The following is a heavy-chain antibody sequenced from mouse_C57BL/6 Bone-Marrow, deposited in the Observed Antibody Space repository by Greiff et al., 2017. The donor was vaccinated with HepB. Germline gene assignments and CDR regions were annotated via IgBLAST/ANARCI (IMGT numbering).Heavy chain of an antibody. J-gene: IGHJ1*03. Sequence: EVKLVESGAELVKPGASVKLSCTASGFNIKDYYVHWVKQRTEQGLEWIGRIDPEDGETKYAPKFQGKATITADTSSNTAYLQLSSLTSEDTAVYYCARRITTVPWYFDVWGTGTTVTVSS. CDR1: GFNIKDYY. CDR3: ARRITTVPWYFDV. D-gene: IGHD1-1*01. CDR2: IDPEDGET. V-gene: IGHV14-2*01.